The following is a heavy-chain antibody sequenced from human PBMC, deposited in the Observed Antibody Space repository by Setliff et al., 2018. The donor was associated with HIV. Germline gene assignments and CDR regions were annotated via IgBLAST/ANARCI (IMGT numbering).Heavy chain of an antibody. Sequence: NPSESLSLTCAVYGGSFSRHYHWDWVRQPPGKGLEWGGEINHDRTTNYNPSLKSRVTISVDTSKNQFSLTLNSVTAADTAVDYCARGSRQLTIFGVVFKTNYYFMDVWGKGTAVTVSS. CDR3: ARGSRQLTIFGVVFKTNYYFMDV. CDR1: GGSFSRHYH. J-gene: IGHJ6*03. D-gene: IGHD3-3*01. V-gene: IGHV4-34*01. CDR2: INHDRTT.